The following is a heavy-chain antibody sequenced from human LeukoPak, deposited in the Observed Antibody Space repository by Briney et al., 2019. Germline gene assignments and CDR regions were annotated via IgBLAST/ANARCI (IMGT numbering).Heavy chain of an antibody. CDR3: ARDLAR. CDR1: GFTFSSYS. D-gene: IGHD6-6*01. CDR2: IGSRGSSI. J-gene: IGHJ4*02. Sequence: GGSLRLSCAASGFTFSSYSMNWVRQAPGKGLEWVSFIGSRGSSIFYADSVKGRFTISRDNVKNSLYLQMNSLRAEDTAVYYCARDLARWGQGTLVTVSS. V-gene: IGHV3-48*04.